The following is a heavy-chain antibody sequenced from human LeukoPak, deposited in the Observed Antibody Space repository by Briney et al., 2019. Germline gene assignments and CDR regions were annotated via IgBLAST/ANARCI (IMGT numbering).Heavy chain of an antibody. J-gene: IGHJ4*02. CDR2: IIPIFGTA. CDR1: GGIFSSYA. D-gene: IGHD2-2*01. Sequence: ASVKVSCKASGGIFSSYAISWVRQATGQGREWMGRIIPIFGTANCAQKFQGRVTITTDESRSTANMELSSLRYEDRAVYYCARDYALDYWGQGTLVTVSS. CDR3: ARDYALDY. V-gene: IGHV1-69*05.